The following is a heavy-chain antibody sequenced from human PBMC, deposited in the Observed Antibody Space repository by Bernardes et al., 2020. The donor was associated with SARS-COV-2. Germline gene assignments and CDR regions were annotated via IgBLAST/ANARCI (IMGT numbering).Heavy chain of an antibody. Sequence: SVKVSCKASGGTFSGYVLSWVRQAPGQGLEWMGRIIPSLGIVNYLQKFQGRLTITADTSTGTAYMELSSLRSEDTAVYYCASLGHIVETSWWSDPWGQGTLVTVSS. J-gene: IGHJ5*02. CDR3: ASLGHIVETSWWSDP. CDR1: GGTFSGYV. V-gene: IGHV1-69*04. CDR2: IIPSLGIV. D-gene: IGHD2-21*01.